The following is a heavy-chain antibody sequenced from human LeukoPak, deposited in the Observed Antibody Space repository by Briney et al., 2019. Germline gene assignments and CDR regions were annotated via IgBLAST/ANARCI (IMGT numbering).Heavy chain of an antibody. CDR2: INHSGST. V-gene: IGHV4-34*01. D-gene: IGHD3-10*01. Sequence: SETLSLTCAVYGGSFSGYYWSWIRQPPGKGLEWIGEINHSGSTNYNPSLKSRVTISVDTSKNQFSLKLSSVTAADTAVYYCARHYYGSGSYYNRENRRGNWFDPWGQGTLVTVSS. CDR3: ARHYYGSGSYYNRENRRGNWFDP. J-gene: IGHJ5*02. CDR1: GGSFSGYY.